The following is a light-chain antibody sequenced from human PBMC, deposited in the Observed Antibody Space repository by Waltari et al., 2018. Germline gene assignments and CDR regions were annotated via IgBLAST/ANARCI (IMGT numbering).Light chain of an antibody. CDR3: QQYYAAPWT. J-gene: IGKJ1*01. CDR1: QSVLYSSNNKSY. CDR2: WAS. Sequence: DIVMTQSPDSLAVSLGERATINCKSSQSVLYSSNNKSYLSWFQQKPGQPPKLLFYWASTRESGVSDRFSGSGSGTDFTLTISSLQAEDVAVYYCQQYYAAPWTFGQGTMVEIK. V-gene: IGKV4-1*01.